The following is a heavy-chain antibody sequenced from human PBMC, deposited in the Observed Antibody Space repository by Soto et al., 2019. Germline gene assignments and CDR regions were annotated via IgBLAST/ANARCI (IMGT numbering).Heavy chain of an antibody. D-gene: IGHD2-21*01. CDR3: ARGSCGA. Sequence: QVQLVQSGAEVKKPGASVKVSCKASGYTFTSYDINWVRQATGQGLEWMGWMNPNSGNTGYIQKFQSRITMTRNNSISTAYMELSSLRSEDPAVDYGARGSCGAWGQGTLVTVSS. CDR2: MNPNSGNT. V-gene: IGHV1-8*01. J-gene: IGHJ5*02. CDR1: GYTFTSYD.